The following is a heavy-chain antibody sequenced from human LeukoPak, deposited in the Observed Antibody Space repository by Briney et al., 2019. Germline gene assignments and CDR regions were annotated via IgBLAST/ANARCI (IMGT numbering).Heavy chain of an antibody. CDR3: ATHLNGGAYYYYYMDV. CDR1: GFTFSTYD. Sequence: GGSLRLSCVGSGFTFSTYDMNWVRQTPGKGLQWVSSITGSGDNTFYTDSVKGRFTISRDNSKNTLYLQVNSLRADDTAVYYCATHLNGGAYYYYYMDVWGKGTTVTVSS. CDR2: ITGSGDNT. V-gene: IGHV3-23*01. D-gene: IGHD3-10*01. J-gene: IGHJ6*03.